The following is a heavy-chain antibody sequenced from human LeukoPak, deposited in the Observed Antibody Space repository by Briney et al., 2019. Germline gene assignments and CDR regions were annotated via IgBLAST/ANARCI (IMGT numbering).Heavy chain of an antibody. V-gene: IGHV3-7*04. Sequence: GGALRLSCVASGFPFSSYWMIWVRQAPGKGLEWVANIKQDGSKKSYVDSVKGRFTISRDNAKNSLYLQMNSLRAEDTAIYYCTRVGYIDEGIDYWGQGTLVTVSS. D-gene: IGHD5-24*01. J-gene: IGHJ4*02. CDR1: GFPFSSYW. CDR3: TRVGYIDEGIDY. CDR2: IKQDGSKK.